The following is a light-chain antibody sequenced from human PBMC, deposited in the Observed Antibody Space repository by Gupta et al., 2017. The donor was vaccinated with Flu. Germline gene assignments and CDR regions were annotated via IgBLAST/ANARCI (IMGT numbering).Light chain of an antibody. CDR2: AAY. J-gene: IGKJ2*03. CDR1: QTINNNY. Sequence: IVLTQSPGTLSLSPGERATLSCRASQTINNNYLAWYQQKPGQAPRLLIYAAYSRAAGIPDSFSGSGSETDFTLTITRLEPEDFAVYYCQQYGTSSLYSFGQGTKLEIK. CDR3: QQYGTSSLYS. V-gene: IGKV3-20*01.